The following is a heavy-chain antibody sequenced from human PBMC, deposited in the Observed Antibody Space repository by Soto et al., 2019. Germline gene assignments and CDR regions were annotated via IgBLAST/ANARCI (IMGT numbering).Heavy chain of an antibody. J-gene: IGHJ4*02. V-gene: IGHV1-69*05. D-gene: IGHD1-26*01. CDR2: ITPTLGTT. CDR1: GATFSGSA. Sequence: SVKVSCKASGATFSGSAFSWVRQAPGQGLEGMGGITPTLGTTNYAQHLQGRVTITTDEYTATSFMELTSLTSADTAIYYCATRLTNGARIEGFEQWGQGTMLTV. CDR3: ATRLTNGARIEGFEQ.